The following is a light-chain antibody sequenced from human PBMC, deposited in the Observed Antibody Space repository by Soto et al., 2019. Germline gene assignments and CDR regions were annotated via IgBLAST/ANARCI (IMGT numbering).Light chain of an antibody. V-gene: IGKV1-5*03. CDR1: QNINTW. CDR2: KAS. Sequence: QMTQSPSTVSASVGDRVTITCRASQNINTWLAWYQQKPGKAPKLLISKASNLEPGVSSRFSGSGSGTEFTLTISSLQPDDLATYYCQHYNSYSEAFGQRTKVDTK. J-gene: IGKJ1*01. CDR3: QHYNSYSEA.